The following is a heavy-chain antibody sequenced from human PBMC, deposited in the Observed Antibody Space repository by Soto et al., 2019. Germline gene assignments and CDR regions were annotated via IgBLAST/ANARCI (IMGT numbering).Heavy chain of an antibody. V-gene: IGHV3-7*01. CDR3: ARGVSSNFWSGYYRSYWYFDL. J-gene: IGHJ2*01. CDR2: IKQDGSEK. Sequence: GGSLRLSCAASGFTFSSYWMSWVRQAPGKGLEWVANIKQDGSEKYYGDSVKGRFTISRDNAKNSLYLQMNSLRAEDTAVYYCARGVSSNFWSGYYRSYWYFDLWGRGTLVTVSS. CDR1: GFTFSSYW. D-gene: IGHD3-3*01.